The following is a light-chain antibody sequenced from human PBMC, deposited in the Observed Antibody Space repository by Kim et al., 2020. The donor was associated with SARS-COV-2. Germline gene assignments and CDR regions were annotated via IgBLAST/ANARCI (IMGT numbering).Light chain of an antibody. CDR1: QSVTTS. CDR3: QQYYKWPLT. J-gene: IGKJ1*01. CDR2: YAS. Sequence: VSLGERATLTAWASQSVTTSLAWYQQTPGQAPRLLIYYASTRATGTPCRVSGSGSGTDFTLTISSLQSGDFALYYCQQYYKWPLTFGQGTKVDIK. V-gene: IGKV3-15*01.